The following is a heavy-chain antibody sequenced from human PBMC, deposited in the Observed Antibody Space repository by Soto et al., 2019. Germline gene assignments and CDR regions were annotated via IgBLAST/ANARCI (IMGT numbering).Heavy chain of an antibody. CDR3: ARFITTFGVATDAFDI. J-gene: IGHJ3*02. D-gene: IGHD3-3*01. CDR2: ISHSGTT. CDR1: GGSFKNYY. Sequence: QVQLHQWGAGLVKPSETLSLTCAVYGGSFKNYYWNWIRQSPGMGLEWIGEISHSGTTHYSASLKSRVTITVDTSNKQFSLRLTSVTAADTATYYCARFITTFGVATDAFDIWGQGTVVTVSS. V-gene: IGHV4-34*01.